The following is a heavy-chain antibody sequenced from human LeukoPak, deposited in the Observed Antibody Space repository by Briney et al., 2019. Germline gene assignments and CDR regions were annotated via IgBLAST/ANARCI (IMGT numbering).Heavy chain of an antibody. J-gene: IGHJ3*02. CDR2: ISFHGTDT. CDR3: ARPRAPVIRISSFDM. Sequence: PGTSLRLSCAASGFTFISYAIHWVRQAPGKGLEWVAVISFHGTDTFYADSVKGRFTISRDNSKNTLYLQMSSLRGDDTAVYYCARPRAPVIRISSFDMWGQGTMVTVSS. V-gene: IGHV3-30*04. CDR1: GFTFISYA. D-gene: IGHD2/OR15-2a*01.